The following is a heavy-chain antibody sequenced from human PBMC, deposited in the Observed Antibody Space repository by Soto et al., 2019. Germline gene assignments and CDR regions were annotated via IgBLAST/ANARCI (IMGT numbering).Heavy chain of an antibody. Sequence: LRLSCAASGFTFSSYAMHWVRQAPGKGLEWVAVISYDGSNKYYADSVKGRFTISRDNSKNTLYLQMNSLRAEDTAVYYCARDGDLGIRGFDYWGQGTLVTVSS. CDR1: GFTFSSYA. D-gene: IGHD2-21*02. CDR2: ISYDGSNK. V-gene: IGHV3-30-3*01. CDR3: ARDGDLGIRGFDY. J-gene: IGHJ4*02.